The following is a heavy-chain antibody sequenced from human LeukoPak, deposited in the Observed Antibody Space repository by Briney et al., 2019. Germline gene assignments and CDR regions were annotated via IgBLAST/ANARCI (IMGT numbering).Heavy chain of an antibody. J-gene: IGHJ4*02. V-gene: IGHV3-23*01. CDR3: AKEVEGSGYYHLDK. D-gene: IGHD3-22*01. CDR1: GFTFRDYT. Sequence: GGSLRLSCAASGFTFRDYTMTWVRQAPGKGLEWVSTISGRGDDTHYADSVKGRFTISRDNSKNTLYLQMNRLRAEDTALFYCAKEVEGSGYYHLDKWGQGTLVAVSS. CDR2: ISGRGDDT.